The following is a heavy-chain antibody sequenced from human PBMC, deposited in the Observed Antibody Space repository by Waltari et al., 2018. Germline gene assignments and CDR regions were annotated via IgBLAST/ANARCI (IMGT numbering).Heavy chain of an antibody. CDR1: GYSFTSYW. CDR3: ASPYSISWYYFDY. D-gene: IGHD6-13*01. Sequence: EVQLVQSGAEVKKPGESLKISCKGSGYSFTSYWIGWVRQMPGKGLEWMGIIYPGDSDTVYSPSFQGQVTISADKSTSTAYMELSSLRSEDTAVYYCASPYSISWYYFDYWGQGTLVTVSS. CDR2: IYPGDSDT. J-gene: IGHJ4*02. V-gene: IGHV5-51*03.